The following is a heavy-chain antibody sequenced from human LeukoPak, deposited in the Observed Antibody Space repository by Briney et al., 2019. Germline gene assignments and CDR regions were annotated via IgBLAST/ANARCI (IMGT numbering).Heavy chain of an antibody. V-gene: IGHV4-59*08. CDR1: GGSVSNYY. CDR2: VYYTGST. Sequence: SETLSLTCSVPGGSVSNYYWSWIRQPPGKGLEWIGYVYYTGSTNYNPSLKSRVTMFEDKSKNQFSLRLYSVTVADTAVYYCARHFAYSSSSYFDYWGQGRLVTVCS. D-gene: IGHD6-6*01. CDR3: ARHFAYSSSSYFDY. J-gene: IGHJ4*02.